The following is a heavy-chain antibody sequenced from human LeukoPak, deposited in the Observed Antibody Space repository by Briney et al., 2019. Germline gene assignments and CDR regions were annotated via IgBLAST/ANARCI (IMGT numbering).Heavy chain of an antibody. CDR1: GYTFTGYY. CDR2: INPNSGGT. CDR3: ARDCYGDYNNWFDP. V-gene: IGHV1-2*02. D-gene: IGHD4-17*01. J-gene: IGHJ5*02. Sequence: GASVKVSCKASGYTFTGYYMRWVRQAPGQGLEWMGWINPNSGGTNYAQKFQGRVTMTRDTSISTAYMELSRLRSDDTAVYYCARDCYGDYNNWFDPWGQGTLVTVSS.